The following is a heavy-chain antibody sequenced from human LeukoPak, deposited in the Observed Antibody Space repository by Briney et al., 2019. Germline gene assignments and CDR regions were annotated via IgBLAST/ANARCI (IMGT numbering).Heavy chain of an antibody. Sequence: PGGSLRLSCAASGFTFSSYAMHWVRQAPGKGLEWVAVISYDGSNKYYADSVKGRFTISRDNSKNTLYLQMNSLRAEDTAVYYCVRGALDYWGQGTLVTVSS. V-gene: IGHV3-30-3*01. CDR3: VRGALDY. CDR2: ISYDGSNK. CDR1: GFTFSSYA. J-gene: IGHJ4*02.